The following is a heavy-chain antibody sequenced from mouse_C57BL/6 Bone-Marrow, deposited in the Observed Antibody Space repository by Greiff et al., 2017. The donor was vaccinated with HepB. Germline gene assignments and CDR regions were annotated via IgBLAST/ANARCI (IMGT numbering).Heavy chain of an antibody. Sequence: EVKLVESGGGLVQPGGSLSLSCAASGFTFTDYYMSWVRQPPGKALEWLGFIRNKANGYTTEYSASVKGRFTISRDNSQSILYLQMNALRAEDSATYYCARSGSGWYFDVWGTGTTVTVSS. CDR3: ARSGSGWYFDV. CDR2: IRNKANGYTT. J-gene: IGHJ1*03. V-gene: IGHV7-3*01. D-gene: IGHD4-1*01. CDR1: GFTFTDYY.